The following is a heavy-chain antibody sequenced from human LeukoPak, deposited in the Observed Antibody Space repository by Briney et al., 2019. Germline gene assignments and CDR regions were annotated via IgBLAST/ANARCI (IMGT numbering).Heavy chain of an antibody. Sequence: GGSLRLSCAASGFIFSGSAMHWVRQASGKGLEWVGRIRSKANNYATAYAASVKGKFTISRDDSKNTLYLQMNSLKTEDTAVYYCTTDRKHWGQGTLVTVSS. CDR2: IRSKANNYAT. CDR1: GFIFSGSA. J-gene: IGHJ1*01. V-gene: IGHV3-73*01. CDR3: TTDRKH.